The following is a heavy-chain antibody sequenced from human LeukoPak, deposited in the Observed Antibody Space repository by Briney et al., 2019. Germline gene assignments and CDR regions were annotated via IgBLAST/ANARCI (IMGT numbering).Heavy chain of an antibody. CDR2: INHSGST. D-gene: IGHD3-10*01. CDR3: ARATYYYGSGSYYFY. V-gene: IGHV4-34*01. J-gene: IGHJ4*02. Sequence: SETLSLTCAVYGGSFSGYYWSWIRQPPGKGLEWIGEINHSGSTNYNPSLKSRVTISVGTSKNQFSLKLSSVTAADTAVYYCARATYYYGSGSYYFYWGQGTLVTVSS. CDR1: GGSFSGYY.